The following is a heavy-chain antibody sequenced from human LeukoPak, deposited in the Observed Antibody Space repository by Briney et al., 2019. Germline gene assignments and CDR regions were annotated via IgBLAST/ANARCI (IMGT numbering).Heavy chain of an antibody. V-gene: IGHV4-34*01. CDR3: ASTIFGVVTHYYYYGMDV. CDR1: GGSFSGYY. D-gene: IGHD3-3*01. Sequence: PSATLSLTCAVYGGSFSGYYWSWIRPPPGKGLEWIGEINHSGSTNYNPSLKSRVTISVDTSKNQFSLKLSSVTAADTAVYYCASTIFGVVTHYYYYGMDVWGQGTTVTVSS. CDR2: INHSGST. J-gene: IGHJ6*02.